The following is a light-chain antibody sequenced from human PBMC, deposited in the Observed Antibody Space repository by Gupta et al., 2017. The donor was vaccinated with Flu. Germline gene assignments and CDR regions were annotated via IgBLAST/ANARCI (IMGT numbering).Light chain of an antibody. V-gene: IGLV2-14*04. CDR1: SSDVCGYNY. CDR3: SSYTSSSTL. Sequence: GTSSDVCGYNYVSWYQQHPCKAPQLIIYYFRNRPSRVSNRFSGSESGNTASLTISGLQAEDDADYYCSSYTSSSTLFGGGTKLTVL. CDR2: YFR. J-gene: IGLJ2*01.